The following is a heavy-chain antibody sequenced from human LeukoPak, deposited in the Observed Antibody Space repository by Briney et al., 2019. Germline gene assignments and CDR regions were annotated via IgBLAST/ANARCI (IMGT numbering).Heavy chain of an antibody. J-gene: IGHJ4*02. V-gene: IGHV1-69*13. CDR1: GGTFSIYA. CDR3: ASQGIPNYYDSQKFDY. CDR2: IIPIFGTA. Sequence: ASVKVSCKASGGTFSIYAISWVRQAPGQGLELMGGIIPIFGTANYAQKFQGRVTITADESTSTAYMDLSSLRYEDTAVYYCASQGIPNYYDSQKFDYWGQGTLVTVSS. D-gene: IGHD3-22*01.